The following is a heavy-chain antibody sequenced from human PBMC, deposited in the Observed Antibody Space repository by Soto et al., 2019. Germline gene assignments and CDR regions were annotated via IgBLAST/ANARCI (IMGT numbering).Heavy chain of an antibody. CDR1: GGSISSGDYY. V-gene: IGHV4-30-4*01. CDR3: ARAVATPIYYYGMDV. CDR2: IYYSGST. J-gene: IGHJ6*02. Sequence: SETLSLTCTVSGGSISSGDYYWSWIRQPPGKGLEWIGYIYYSGSTYYNPSLKSRVTISVDTSKNQFSLKLSSVTAADTAVYYCARAVATPIYYYGMDVWGQGTTVTVSS. D-gene: IGHD5-12*01.